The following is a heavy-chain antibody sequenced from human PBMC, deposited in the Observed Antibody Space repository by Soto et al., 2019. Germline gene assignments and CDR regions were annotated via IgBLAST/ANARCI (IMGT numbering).Heavy chain of an antibody. V-gene: IGHV1-69*12. CDR2: IIPIFGTA. CDR3: ARLGYCSGGSCPTPDYYYYYGMDV. D-gene: IGHD2-15*01. J-gene: IGHJ6*02. CDR1: GGTFSSYA. Sequence: QVQLVQSGAEVKKPGSSVKVSCKASGGTFSSYAISWVRQAPGQGLEWMGGIIPIFGTANYAQKFQGRVTITADESTSTAYMELGSLRSEDTAVYYCARLGYCSGGSCPTPDYYYYYGMDVWGQGTTVTVSS.